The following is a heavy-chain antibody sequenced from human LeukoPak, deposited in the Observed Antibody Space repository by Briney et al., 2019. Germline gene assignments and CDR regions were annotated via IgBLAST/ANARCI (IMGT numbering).Heavy chain of an antibody. CDR3: AATIAVAGTSFPYFDC. Sequence: PSETLSLTCTVSGGSISSSSYYWGWIRQPPGMGLEWLGSIYYNGKTFYNPSLKSRVTISADKSKNQFSLKLSSVTAADTAVYYCAATIAVAGTSFPYFDCWGQGTLVTVSS. CDR1: GGSISSSSYY. V-gene: IGHV4-39*01. CDR2: IYYNGKT. D-gene: IGHD6-19*01. J-gene: IGHJ4*02.